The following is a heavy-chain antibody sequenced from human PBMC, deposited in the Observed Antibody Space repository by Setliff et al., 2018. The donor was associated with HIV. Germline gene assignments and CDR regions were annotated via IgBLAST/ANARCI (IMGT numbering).Heavy chain of an antibody. J-gene: IGHJ6*02. Sequence: ASVKVSCKPPGHTFTNYDIHWMQRAPGQGLEWMGWMNPNSGVSGYALKFHDRVTMTRDTSITTRYMELSSLTSEDTAVYYCARGKGVGGVIITGGLDVWGQGTTVTVSS. CDR3: ARGKGVGGVIITGGLDV. CDR1: GHTFTNYD. D-gene: IGHD3-10*01. V-gene: IGHV1-8*01. CDR2: MNPNSGVS.